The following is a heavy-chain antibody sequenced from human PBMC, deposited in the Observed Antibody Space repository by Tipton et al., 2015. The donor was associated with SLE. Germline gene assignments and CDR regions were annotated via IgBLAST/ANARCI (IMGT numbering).Heavy chain of an antibody. D-gene: IGHD6-19*01. CDR2: INHSGST. CDR1: GGSLSGYW. Sequence: TLSLTCTVYGGSLSGYWWSWIRQSPGKGLEWIGEINHSGSTNYNPSLKSRVTISVDTSKNQFSLKLSSVTAADTAVYYCARHGSGIAVAGTVEYFQHWGQGTLVTVSS. CDR3: ARHGSGIAVAGTVEYFQH. J-gene: IGHJ1*01. V-gene: IGHV4-34*01.